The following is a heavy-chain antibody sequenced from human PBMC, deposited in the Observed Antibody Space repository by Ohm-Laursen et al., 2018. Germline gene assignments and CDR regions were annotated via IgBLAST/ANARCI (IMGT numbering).Heavy chain of an antibody. Sequence: SLRLSCAASGFTFDDYAMLWVRQAPGKGLEWVSGISWNSGSIGYADSVKGRFTISRDNAKNSLYLQMNSLRAEDTALYYCAKGGYCSSTSCSNYFDYWGQGTLVTVSS. J-gene: IGHJ4*02. V-gene: IGHV3-9*01. D-gene: IGHD2-2*01. CDR3: AKGGYCSSTSCSNYFDY. CDR2: ISWNSGSI. CDR1: GFTFDDYA.